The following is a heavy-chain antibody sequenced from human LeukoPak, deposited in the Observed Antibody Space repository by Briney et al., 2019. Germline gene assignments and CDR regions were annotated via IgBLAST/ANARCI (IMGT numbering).Heavy chain of an antibody. CDR1: GFSFSSFG. CDR2: ISSTSSYI. CDR3: VRILSSSSASNDAFDI. Sequence: GGSLRLSCAASGFSFSSFGMNWVRQAPGKGLEWVSSISSTSSYIYYADSVKGRFTVSRDNAKNSLSLQMNSLRAEDTALYYRVRILSSSSASNDAFDIWGQGTMVTVSS. J-gene: IGHJ3*02. D-gene: IGHD6-6*01. V-gene: IGHV3-21*01.